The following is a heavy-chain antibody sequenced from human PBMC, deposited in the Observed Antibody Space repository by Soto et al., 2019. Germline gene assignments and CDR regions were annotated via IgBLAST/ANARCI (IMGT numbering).Heavy chain of an antibody. D-gene: IGHD3-10*01. Sequence: PGGSLRLSCAASGFTFSTYGMSWVRRAPGKGLEWVSAISTSGGSTFYADSVKGRFTISRDNSKNTLYLQMSSLRADDTAIYYCAKLDYGSVLWGQGTTVTVSS. CDR3: AKLDYGSVL. CDR2: ISTSGGST. J-gene: IGHJ6*02. CDR1: GFTFSTYG. V-gene: IGHV3-23*01.